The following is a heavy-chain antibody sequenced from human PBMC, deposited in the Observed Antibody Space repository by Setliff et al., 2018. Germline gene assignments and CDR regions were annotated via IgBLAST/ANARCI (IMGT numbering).Heavy chain of an antibody. D-gene: IGHD3-10*01. J-gene: IGHJ3*02. Sequence: GASVKVSCKASGGPFSSYAISWVRQAPGQGLEWMGGIIPILGIANYAQKFQGRVTITADESTSTAYMELSSLRSEDTAVYYCARDFMVRGVIITAGNAFDIWGQGTMVTVSS. V-gene: IGHV1-69*10. CDR1: GGPFSSYA. CDR2: IIPILGIA. CDR3: ARDFMVRGVIITAGNAFDI.